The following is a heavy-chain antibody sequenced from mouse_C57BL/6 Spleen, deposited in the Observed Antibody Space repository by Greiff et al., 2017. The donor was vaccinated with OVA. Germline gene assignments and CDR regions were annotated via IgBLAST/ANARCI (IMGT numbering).Heavy chain of an antibody. J-gene: IGHJ3*01. CDR3: ARVGYDEAWFAY. CDR1: AFNIKAYN. Sequence: LVGSGAELVKPGASARLSCTPSAFNIKAYNRPGVKQRTKQGLEWIGRIDPEDGETKYAPKFQGKATITADTSSNTAYLQLSSLTSEDTAVYYCARVGYDEAWFAYWGQGTLVTVSA. V-gene: IGHV14-2*01. D-gene: IGHD2-2*01. CDR2: IDPEDGET.